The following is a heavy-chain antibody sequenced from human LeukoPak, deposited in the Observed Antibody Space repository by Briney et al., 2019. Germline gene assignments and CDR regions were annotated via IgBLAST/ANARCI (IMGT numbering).Heavy chain of an antibody. CDR1: GFNFSNSW. D-gene: IGHD1-14*01. CDR2: IKHDGNEK. J-gene: IGHJ4*02. V-gene: IGHV3-7*01. CDR3: AGMDHFDY. Sequence: PGGSLRLSCAASGFNFSNSWMAWVRQAPGKGLEWVANIKHDGNEKYYVDSVKGRFTISRDNAKNSLYLEMNSLRADDTAVYYCAGMDHFDYWGQGTLVTVSS.